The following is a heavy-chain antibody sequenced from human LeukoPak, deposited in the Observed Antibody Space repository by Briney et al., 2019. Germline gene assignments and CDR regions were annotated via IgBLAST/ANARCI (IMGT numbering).Heavy chain of an antibody. Sequence: ASVKVSCKASGYTFTSYYMHWVRQAPRQGLEWMGIINPSGGSTSYAQKFRGRVTMTRDTSTSTVYMELSSLRSEDTAVYYCARKAWSGYYYDYWGQGTLVTVSS. V-gene: IGHV1-46*01. J-gene: IGHJ4*02. CDR1: GYTFTSYY. CDR2: INPSGGST. CDR3: ARKAWSGYYYDY. D-gene: IGHD3-22*01.